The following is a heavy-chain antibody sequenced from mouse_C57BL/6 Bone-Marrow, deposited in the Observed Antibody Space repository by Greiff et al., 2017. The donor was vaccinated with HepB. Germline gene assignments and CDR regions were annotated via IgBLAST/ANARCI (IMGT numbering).Heavy chain of an antibody. CDR2: IDPENGNT. CDR1: GFTFNNTY. Sequence: VQLQQSVAELVRPGASVKLSCTASGFTFNNTYMHWVKQRPEQGLEWIGRIDPENGNTTYDPKFQGKATITADTASTTTYLQLSSMTSEDAAFSFYSRAERFLRSPYCFDYWGQGTTVTVSS. CDR3: SRAERFLRSPYCFDY. V-gene: IGHV14-3*01. J-gene: IGHJ2*01. D-gene: IGHD1-1*01.